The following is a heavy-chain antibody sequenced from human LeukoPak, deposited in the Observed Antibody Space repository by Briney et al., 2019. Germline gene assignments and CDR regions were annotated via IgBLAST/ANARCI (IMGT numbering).Heavy chain of an antibody. D-gene: IGHD6-13*01. J-gene: IGHJ4*02. CDR1: GFTFDDYA. V-gene: IGHV3-9*03. CDR3: AKGLEQQLVPDFDY. Sequence: GGSLRLSCAASGFTFDDYAMHWVRQAPGKGLEWVSGISWNSGSIGYADSVKGRFTISRDNAKSSLYLQMNSLRAEDMALYYCAKGLEQQLVPDFDYWGQGTLVTVSS. CDR2: ISWNSGSI.